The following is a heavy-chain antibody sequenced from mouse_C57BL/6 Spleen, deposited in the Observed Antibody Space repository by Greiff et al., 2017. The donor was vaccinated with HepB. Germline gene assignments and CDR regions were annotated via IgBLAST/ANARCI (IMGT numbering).Heavy chain of an antibody. J-gene: IGHJ2*01. Sequence: QVQLQQSGAELARPGASVKLSCKASGYTFTSYGISWVKQRTGQGLEWIGEIYPRSGNTYYNKKFKGKATLTADKSSSTAYMELRSLTSEDSAVYFCARRGGYGSLDYWGQGTTLTVSS. CDR3: ARRGGYGSLDY. CDR1: GYTFTSYG. V-gene: IGHV1-81*01. CDR2: IYPRSGNT. D-gene: IGHD1-1*01.